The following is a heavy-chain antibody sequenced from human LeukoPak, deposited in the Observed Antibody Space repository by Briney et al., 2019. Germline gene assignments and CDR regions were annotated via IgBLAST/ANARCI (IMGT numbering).Heavy chain of an antibody. CDR1: GFTFSSYA. Sequence: GGSLRLSCAASGFTFSSYARSWVRQAPGKGLEWVSTISDSGGSTYYADSVKGRFTISRDNSKNTLYLQMNSLRAEDTAVYYCAFSVAATPYYFDYWGQGTLVTVSS. J-gene: IGHJ4*02. D-gene: IGHD2-15*01. CDR3: AFSVAATPYYFDY. CDR2: ISDSGGST. V-gene: IGHV3-23*01.